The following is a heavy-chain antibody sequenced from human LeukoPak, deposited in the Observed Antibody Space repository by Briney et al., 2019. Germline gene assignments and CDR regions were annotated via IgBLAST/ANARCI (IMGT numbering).Heavy chain of an antibody. D-gene: IGHD1-26*01. CDR2: IYYSGST. J-gene: IGHJ4*02. Sequence: SETLSLTCTVSGGSISSYYWSWIRQPPGKGQEWIGYIYYSGSTNYNPSLKSRVTISVDTSKNQFSLKLSSVTAADTAVYYCARVSIVGATTIDYWGQGTLVTVSS. V-gene: IGHV4-59*01. CDR3: ARVSIVGATTIDY. CDR1: GGSISSYY.